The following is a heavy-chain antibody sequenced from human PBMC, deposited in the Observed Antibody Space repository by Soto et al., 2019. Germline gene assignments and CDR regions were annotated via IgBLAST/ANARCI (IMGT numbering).Heavy chain of an antibody. J-gene: IGHJ4*02. V-gene: IGHV1-18*01. D-gene: IGHD3-16*01. CDR1: GYTFTNFG. CDR3: GRGGPPIDY. Sequence: ASVKVSCKASGYTFTNFGSSWVRQAPGQGLEWMGWISAYNVNTNYAQKFQGRVTMTTDTSTSTAYMEVRSLRFGDKAVYYCGRGGPPIDYWGQGTLVNVSS. CDR2: ISAYNVNT.